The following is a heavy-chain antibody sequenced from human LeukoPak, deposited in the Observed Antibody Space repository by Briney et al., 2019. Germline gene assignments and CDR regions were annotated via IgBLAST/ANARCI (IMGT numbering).Heavy chain of an antibody. D-gene: IGHD3-22*01. CDR2: IYYSGST. Sequence: SETLSLTCTVSGGSISSYYWSWIRQPPGKGLEWIGYIYYSGSTNYNPSLKSRVTISVDTSKNQFSLRLSSVTAADTAVYYCARVQYYYDSSGYLLPGYFDYWGQGTLVTVSS. CDR3: ARVQYYYDSSGYLLPGYFDY. CDR1: GGSISSYY. V-gene: IGHV4-59*01. J-gene: IGHJ4*02.